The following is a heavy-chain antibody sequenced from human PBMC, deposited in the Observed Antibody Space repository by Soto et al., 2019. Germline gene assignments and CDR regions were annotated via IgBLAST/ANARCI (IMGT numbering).Heavy chain of an antibody. D-gene: IGHD6-19*01. J-gene: IGHJ4*02. CDR3: ASAIAGASTGFDY. Sequence: QVQLVQSGAELKKPGASVKVSCKASGYTFTSYDINWVRQATGQGLEWLGWMNPNSGNTGYAQKFQGRVTMTRNSSIGTAYMELRSLRSEDTAVYYCASAIAGASTGFDYWGQGTLVTVSS. CDR2: MNPNSGNT. V-gene: IGHV1-8*01. CDR1: GYTFTSYD.